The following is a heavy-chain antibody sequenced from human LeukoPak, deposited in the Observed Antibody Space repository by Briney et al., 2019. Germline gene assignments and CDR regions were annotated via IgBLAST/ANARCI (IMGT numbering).Heavy chain of an antibody. D-gene: IGHD3-10*01. CDR1: GYTFTSYG. CDR3: AREVPFGSGSPSFDY. CDR2: ISGYNGNT. V-gene: IGHV1-18*01. J-gene: IGHJ4*02. Sequence: ASVKVSCKAAGYTFTSYGISWVRQAPGQGLEWMGWISGYNGNTNYAQKVQGRVTMTRDTSTSTAYMELRSLRSDVTAVYYCAREVPFGSGSPSFDYWGQGTLVTVSS.